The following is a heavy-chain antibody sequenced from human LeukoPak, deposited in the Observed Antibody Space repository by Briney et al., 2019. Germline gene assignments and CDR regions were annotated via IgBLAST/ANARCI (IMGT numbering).Heavy chain of an antibody. D-gene: IGHD3-16*01. CDR3: AKIPNALRQIMITFGGASPDY. J-gene: IGHJ4*02. CDR1: GLTFSSYG. V-gene: IGHV3-30*18. Sequence: GGSLRLSCAASGLTFSSYGMHWVRQAPGKGLEWVAVISYDGSNKYYADSVKGRFTISRDNSKNTLYLQMNSLRAEDTAVYYCAKIPNALRQIMITFGGASPDYWGQRTLVTVSS. CDR2: ISYDGSNK.